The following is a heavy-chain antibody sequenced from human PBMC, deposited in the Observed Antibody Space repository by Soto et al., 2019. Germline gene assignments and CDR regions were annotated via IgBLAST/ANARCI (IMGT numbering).Heavy chain of an antibody. CDR1: GNRFRDYY. J-gene: IGHJ4*01. CDR2: INPPDGST. D-gene: IGHD3-22*01. V-gene: IGHV1-46*01. Sequence: GASVKVRWEAWGNRFRDYYLHWGRQAPGHGLDWMGIINPPDGSTTYAQKFQGRVSMTSDTSTSTVYMELSSLRSEDTAIYYSARYYDSSGPAFDYWG. CDR3: ARYYDSSGPAFDY.